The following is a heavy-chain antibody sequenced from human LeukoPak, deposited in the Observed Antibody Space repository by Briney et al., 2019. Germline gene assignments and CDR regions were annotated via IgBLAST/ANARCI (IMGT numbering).Heavy chain of an antibody. CDR2: ISSSSSYI. CDR3: AAGYCSGGSCYPDPYFDY. Sequence: GGSLRLSCAASGFTFSNYNMNWVRQAPGKGLEWVSSISSSSSYIYYADSVKGRFTISRDNAKNSLYLQMNSLRAEDTAVYYCAAGYCSGGSCYPDPYFDYWGQGTLVTVSS. J-gene: IGHJ4*02. D-gene: IGHD2-15*01. CDR1: GFTFSNYN. V-gene: IGHV3-21*01.